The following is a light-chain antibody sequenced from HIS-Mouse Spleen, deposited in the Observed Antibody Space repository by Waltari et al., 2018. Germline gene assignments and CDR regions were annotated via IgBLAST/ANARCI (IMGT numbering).Light chain of an antibody. Sequence: QSALTQPASVSGSPGQSLTISCTGTSSDVGGSNHVSWYQQHPGKAPKLMIYDVSNRPSGVSNRFSGSKSGNTASLTISGLQAEDEADYYCSSYTSSSTLVFGTGTKVTVL. CDR2: DVS. V-gene: IGLV2-14*03. J-gene: IGLJ1*01. CDR1: SSDVGGSNH. CDR3: SSYTSSSTLV.